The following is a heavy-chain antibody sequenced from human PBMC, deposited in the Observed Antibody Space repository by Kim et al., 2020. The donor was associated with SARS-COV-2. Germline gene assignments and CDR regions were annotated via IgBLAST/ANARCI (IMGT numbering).Heavy chain of an antibody. Sequence: ADSVKGRFTISRDNAKNTLYLQMNSLRAGDTSVYYCARSHRIYYYYGMDVWGQGTTVTVSS. J-gene: IGHJ6*02. CDR3: ARSHRIYYYYGMDV. V-gene: IGHV3-74*01.